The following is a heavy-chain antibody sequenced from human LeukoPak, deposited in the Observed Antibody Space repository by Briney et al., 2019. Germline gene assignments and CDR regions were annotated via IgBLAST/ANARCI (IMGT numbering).Heavy chain of an antibody. V-gene: IGHV3-33*01. D-gene: IGHD6-6*01. Sequence: GGSLRLSCAASGFDLSTYAMHWVRQAPGKGLEWVAVIWFDESIKYYADSVKGRFTISRDNSKNTLYLQMTSLRAEDSAVYYCAGLYSNSRPAAMGTLFDNWGQGTLVTVSS. CDR3: AGLYSNSRPAAMGTLFDN. CDR2: IWFDESIK. CDR1: GFDLSTYA. J-gene: IGHJ4*02.